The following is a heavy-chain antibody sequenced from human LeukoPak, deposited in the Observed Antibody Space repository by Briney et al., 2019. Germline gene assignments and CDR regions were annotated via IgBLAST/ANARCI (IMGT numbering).Heavy chain of an antibody. Sequence: SETLSLTCTVSSGSISSDYWSWIRQPPGKGLEWIGYIYYSGSTNYNPSLKSRVTMSIDRSKKQFSLKLSSVTAADTAVYYCARAPKWQLGLFDYWGQGTLVTVSS. V-gene: IGHV4-59*01. CDR1: SGSISSDY. CDR2: IYYSGST. J-gene: IGHJ4*02. CDR3: ARAPKWQLGLFDY. D-gene: IGHD6-13*01.